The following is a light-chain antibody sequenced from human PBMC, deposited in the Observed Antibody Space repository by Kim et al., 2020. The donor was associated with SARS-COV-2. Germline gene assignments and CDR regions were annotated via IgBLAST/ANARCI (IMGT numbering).Light chain of an antibody. J-gene: IGLJ2*01. V-gene: IGLV3-21*04. CDR2: YDS. CDR1: NIGNKS. CDR3: QVWDSSSDPRV. Sequence: APGKTARITCGGNNIGNKSVHWYQQKPGQAPVLVIYYDSDRPSGIPERFSGSNSGNTATLTISRVEAGDEADYYCQVWDSSSDPRVFGGGTQLTVL.